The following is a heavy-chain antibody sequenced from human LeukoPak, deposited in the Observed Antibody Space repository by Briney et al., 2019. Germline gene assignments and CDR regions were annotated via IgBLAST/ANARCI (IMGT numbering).Heavy chain of an antibody. CDR1: GFTFSNDW. Sequence: GGSLRLSCAASGFTFSNDWMSCVRQAPGKGLEWVGRIKSKTDGGTTDYAAPVKGRFTISRDDSKNTLYLQMNSLKTEDTAVYYCTTDVEGYSYDSRGYNDLDYWDQGTLVTVSS. V-gene: IGHV3-15*01. CDR3: TTDVEGYSYDSRGYNDLDY. D-gene: IGHD3-22*01. J-gene: IGHJ4*02. CDR2: IKSKTDGGTT.